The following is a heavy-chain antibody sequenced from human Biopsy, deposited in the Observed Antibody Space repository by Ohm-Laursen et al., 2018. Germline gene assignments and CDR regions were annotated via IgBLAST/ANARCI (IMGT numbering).Heavy chain of an antibody. J-gene: IGHJ4*02. Sequence: GTLSLTCSVSGGYLNFNYWSWIRQPPGKGLEWIGYMYYSGSTKYSPSLKNRVTVPFDTSRNQFSLKLTSMTPADTAVYYCVRGRSPATYWGQGALVIVSS. CDR3: VRGRSPATY. D-gene: IGHD3-16*01. V-gene: IGHV4-59*01. CDR2: MYYSGST. CDR1: GGYLNFNY.